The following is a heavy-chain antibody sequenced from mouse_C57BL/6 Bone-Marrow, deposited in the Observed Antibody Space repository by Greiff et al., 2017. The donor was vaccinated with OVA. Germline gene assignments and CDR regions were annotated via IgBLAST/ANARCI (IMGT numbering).Heavy chain of an antibody. V-gene: IGHV1-19*01. D-gene: IGHD1-1*01. Sequence: VQLQQSGPVLVKPGASVTMSCKASGYTFTDYYMNWVKQSHGKSLEWIGVIHPYNGGTSSNQKFKGTATLTVDKSSSTAYMERNSLTSEDSAVYYCARAGYYGSSRFADWGQGTLVTGSA. CDR3: ARAGYYGSSRFAD. CDR2: IHPYNGGT. J-gene: IGHJ3*01. CDR1: GYTFTDYY.